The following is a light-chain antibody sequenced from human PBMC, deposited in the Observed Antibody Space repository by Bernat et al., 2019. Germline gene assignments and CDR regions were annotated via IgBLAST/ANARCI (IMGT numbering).Light chain of an antibody. J-gene: IGLJ3*02. CDR2: LEGSGSY. V-gene: IGLV4-60*02. Sequence: QPALTQSSSASASLGSSVKLTCTLSSGHSSYIIAWHQQQPGKAPRYLMKLEGSGSYNKGSGVPDRFSGSSSGADRYLTISNLQFEDEADYYCETWDSNPWVFGGGTKLTVL. CDR3: ETWDSNPWV. CDR1: SGHSSYI.